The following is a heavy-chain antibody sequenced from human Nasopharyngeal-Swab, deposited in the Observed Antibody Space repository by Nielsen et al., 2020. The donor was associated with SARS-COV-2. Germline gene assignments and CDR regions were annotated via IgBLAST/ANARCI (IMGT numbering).Heavy chain of an antibody. V-gene: IGHV4-61*01. CDR2: IYFSGTS. D-gene: IGHD1-20*01. Sequence: SETLSLTCAVFSASVNTGPFHWTWIRQSPGGGLEWIGYIYFSGTSNYNPSLKSRVTISVDTSKNQFSLELNSVTAADTAIYYCAPMLIGTYGNLFDFWGQGTLVTVSS. CDR1: SASVNTGPFH. CDR3: APMLIGTYGNLFDF. J-gene: IGHJ4*01.